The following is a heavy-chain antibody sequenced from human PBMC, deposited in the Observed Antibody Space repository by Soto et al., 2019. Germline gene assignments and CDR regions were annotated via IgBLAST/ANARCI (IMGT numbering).Heavy chain of an antibody. CDR1: GFTFSTYA. CDR3: ARDTIMEGYYDRSGQNWFDP. D-gene: IGHD3-22*01. Sequence: GGSLRLSCAGSGFTFSTYAMSWVRQAPGKGLEWVSTISGSGGKSYYADSVKGRFTISRDNAKNSLYLQMNSLRAEDTAVYYCARDTIMEGYYDRSGQNWFDPWGQGTLVTVSS. V-gene: IGHV3-23*01. CDR2: ISGSGGKS. J-gene: IGHJ5*02.